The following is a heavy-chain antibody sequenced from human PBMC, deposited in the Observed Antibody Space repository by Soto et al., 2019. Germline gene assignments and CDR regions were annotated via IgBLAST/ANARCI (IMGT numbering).Heavy chain of an antibody. V-gene: IGHV3-30*18. Sequence: QVQLVESGGGVVQPGRSLRLSCAASGFTFSSYGMHWVRQAPGKGLEWVAVISYDGSNKYYADSVKGRFTISRDNSKNTLYLQMNSLRAEDTAVYYCAKTGAAAGTLKWGYYYYGMDVWGQGTTVTVSS. CDR3: AKTGAAAGTLKWGYYYYGMDV. J-gene: IGHJ6*02. CDR1: GFTFSSYG. D-gene: IGHD6-13*01. CDR2: ISYDGSNK.